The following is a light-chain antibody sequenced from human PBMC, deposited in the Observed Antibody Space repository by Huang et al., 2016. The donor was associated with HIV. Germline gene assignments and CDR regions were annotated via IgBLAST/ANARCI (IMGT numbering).Light chain of an antibody. V-gene: IGKV4-1*01. CDR2: WAS. J-gene: IGKJ4*01. Sequence: DIVMTQSPDSLTVSLGERATINCRSSQSLFFSSNKRSYLAWYQKKPGQPPKLVISWASALESGVPDRFSGSGSETHFTLTINSLQAEDVAVYYCQQYYHNPLTFGGGTKVEI. CDR1: QSLFFSSNKRSY. CDR3: QQYYHNPLT.